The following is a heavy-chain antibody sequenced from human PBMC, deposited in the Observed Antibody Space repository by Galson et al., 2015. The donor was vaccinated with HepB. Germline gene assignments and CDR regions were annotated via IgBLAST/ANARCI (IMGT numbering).Heavy chain of an antibody. CDR2: IVVGSGNT. CDR3: AAGGYYDSSGYYYEEGHHFDY. Sequence: SVKVSCKASGFTFTSSAVQWVRQARGQRLEWIGWIVVGSGNTNYAQKFQERVTITRDMSTSTAYMELSSLRSEDTAVYYCAAGGYYDSSGYYYEEGHHFDYWGQGTLVTVSS. D-gene: IGHD3-22*01. J-gene: IGHJ4*02. V-gene: IGHV1-58*01. CDR1: GFTFTSSA.